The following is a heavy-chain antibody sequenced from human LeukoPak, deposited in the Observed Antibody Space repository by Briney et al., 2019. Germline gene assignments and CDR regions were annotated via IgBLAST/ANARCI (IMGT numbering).Heavy chain of an antibody. D-gene: IGHD1-26*01. Sequence: PGGSLRLSCAASGFTFSSDEMNWVRQAPGKGLEWVSYISSSGTTIYYAKSVKGRFTISRDNAKNSLYLQMNSLRGDDTAVYHCARDSGSYLQPTDYWGQGTLVTVSS. V-gene: IGHV3-48*03. CDR1: GFTFSSDE. CDR2: ISSSGTTI. CDR3: ARDSGSYLQPTDY. J-gene: IGHJ4*02.